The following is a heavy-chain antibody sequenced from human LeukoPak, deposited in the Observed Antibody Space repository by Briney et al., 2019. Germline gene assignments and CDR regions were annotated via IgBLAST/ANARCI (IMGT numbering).Heavy chain of an antibody. Sequence: GGSLRLSCAASGFTFSSYEMNWVRQAPGKGLEWVSYISSSGSTIYYADSVKGRFTISRDNAKNSPYLQMNSLRAEDTAVYYCARDGYNYGLPHGMDVWGQGTTVTVSS. J-gene: IGHJ6*02. CDR3: ARDGYNYGLPHGMDV. CDR1: GFTFSSYE. CDR2: ISSSGSTI. V-gene: IGHV3-48*03. D-gene: IGHD5-24*01.